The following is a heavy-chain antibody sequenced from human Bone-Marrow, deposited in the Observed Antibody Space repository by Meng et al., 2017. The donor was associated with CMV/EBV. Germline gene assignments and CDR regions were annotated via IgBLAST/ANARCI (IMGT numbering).Heavy chain of an antibody. D-gene: IGHD2-2*01. CDR2: IIPILGIA. CDR1: GFTFSSYA. Sequence: KISCAASGFTFSSYAISWVRQAPGQGLEWMGGIIPILGIANYAQKFQGRVTITADKSTSTAYMELSSLRSEDTAVYYCASAEGYCSSTSCYSGDYYYGMDVWGQGTTVTVSS. J-gene: IGHJ6*02. V-gene: IGHV1-69*10. CDR3: ASAEGYCSSTSCYSGDYYYGMDV.